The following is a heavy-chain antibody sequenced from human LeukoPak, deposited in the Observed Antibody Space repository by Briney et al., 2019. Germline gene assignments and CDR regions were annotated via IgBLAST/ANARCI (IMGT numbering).Heavy chain of an antibody. Sequence: GGSLRLSCAASGFTFSSYSMNWVRQAPGKGLEWVSSISSSSSYIYYADSVKGRFTISRDNAKNSLYLQMNSLRAEDTAVYYCARGQQQLVEVWFDPWGQGTLVTVSS. D-gene: IGHD6-13*01. V-gene: IGHV3-21*01. J-gene: IGHJ5*02. CDR1: GFTFSSYS. CDR2: ISSSSSYI. CDR3: ARGQQQLVEVWFDP.